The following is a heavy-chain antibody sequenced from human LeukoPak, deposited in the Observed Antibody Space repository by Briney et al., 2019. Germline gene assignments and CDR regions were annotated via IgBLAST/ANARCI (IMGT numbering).Heavy chain of an antibody. J-gene: IGHJ4*02. D-gene: IGHD4-17*01. CDR3: ARDRDYRDAPFDY. CDR2: IYYSGGT. Sequence: ETLSLTCTVSGGSISSSSYYWGWIRQPPGKGLEWIGTIYYSGGTYYNPSLKSRVTISVDTSKNQFSLKLSSVTAADTAVYYCARDRDYRDAPFDYWGQGTLVTVSS. V-gene: IGHV4-39*07. CDR1: GGSISSSSYY.